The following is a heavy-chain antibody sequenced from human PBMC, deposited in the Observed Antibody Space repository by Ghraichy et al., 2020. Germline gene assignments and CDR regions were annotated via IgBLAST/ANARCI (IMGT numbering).Heavy chain of an antibody. J-gene: IGHJ5*02. CDR3: ARVDLDSSGWGGWFDP. CDR2: TYYRSKWYN. V-gene: IGHV6-1*01. D-gene: IGHD6-19*01. CDR1: GDSVSSNSAA. Sequence: SQTLSLTCAISGDSVSSNSAAWNWIRQSPSRGLEWLGRTYYRSKWYNDYAVSVKSRITINPDTSKNQFSLQLNSVTPEDTAVYYCARVDLDSSGWGGWFDPWGQGTLVTVSS.